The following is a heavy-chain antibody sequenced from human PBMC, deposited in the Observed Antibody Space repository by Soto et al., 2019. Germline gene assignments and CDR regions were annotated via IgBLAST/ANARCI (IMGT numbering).Heavy chain of an antibody. CDR3: VRLRFV. CDR1: GDSIASSDYY. CDR2: VSYTGAS. V-gene: IGHV4-39*01. D-gene: IGHD3-16*01. Sequence: SETLSLTCTVSGDSIASSDYYLGWIRHPPGKGLAWIGNVSYTGASYYSPSLKSRISISLDTSKYQFSLRLSSVTAADTAVYYCVRLRFVRGQGTPVTV. J-gene: IGHJ4*02.